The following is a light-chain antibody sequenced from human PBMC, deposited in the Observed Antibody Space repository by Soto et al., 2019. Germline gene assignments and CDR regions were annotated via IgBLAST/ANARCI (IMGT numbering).Light chain of an antibody. CDR3: PQYYSYPLT. CDR1: QGISSY. CDR2: AAS. V-gene: IGKV1-8*01. Sequence: AIRMTQSPSSFSASTGDRVTITCRASQGISSYLAWYQQKPGKAPKLLIYAASTLQSGVPSRFSGSGSGTDFTLTISCLQSEDFATYYCPQYYSYPLTFGGGTKLDIK. J-gene: IGKJ4*01.